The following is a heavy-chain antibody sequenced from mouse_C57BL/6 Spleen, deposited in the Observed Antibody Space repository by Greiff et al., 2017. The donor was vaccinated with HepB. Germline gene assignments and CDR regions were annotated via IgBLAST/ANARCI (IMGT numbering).Heavy chain of an antibody. CDR3: ARGNYGSSYDYAMDY. D-gene: IGHD1-1*01. Sequence: EVNLVESGGGLVKPGGSLKLSCAASGFTFSSYAMSWVRQTPEKRLEWVATISDGGSYTYYPDNVKGRFTISRDNAKNNLYLQMSHLKSEDTAMYYCARGNYGSSYDYAMDYWGQGTSVTVSS. J-gene: IGHJ4*01. CDR2: ISDGGSYT. V-gene: IGHV5-4*03. CDR1: GFTFSSYA.